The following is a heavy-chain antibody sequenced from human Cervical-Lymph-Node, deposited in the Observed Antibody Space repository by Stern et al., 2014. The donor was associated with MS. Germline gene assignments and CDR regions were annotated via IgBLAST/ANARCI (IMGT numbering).Heavy chain of an antibody. D-gene: IGHD3-10*01. Sequence: EVQLVESGGGLVQPGGSLRLSCAASGFTFSIYSINWVRQAQGKGLEWVSYISSRSSTIYDADSVKGRFTISRDNAKNSLYLQMNSLRAEDTAVYYCAREVLIGEFLDYWGQGTLVTVSS. J-gene: IGHJ4*02. CDR3: AREVLIGEFLDY. CDR1: GFTFSIYS. V-gene: IGHV3-48*01. CDR2: ISSRSSTI.